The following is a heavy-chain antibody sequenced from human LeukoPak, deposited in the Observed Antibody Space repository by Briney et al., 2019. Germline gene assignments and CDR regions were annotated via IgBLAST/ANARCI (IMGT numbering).Heavy chain of an antibody. V-gene: IGHV4-39*07. CDR1: GGSISSSSYY. CDR3: ARRKYYYDSSGYYYAFDI. Sequence: SETLSLTCTVSGGSISSSSYYWGWIRQPPGKGLEWIGSIYYSGSTYYNPSLKSRVTISVDTSKNQFSLKLSSVTAADTAVYYCARRKYYYDSSGYYYAFDIWGQGTMVTVSS. D-gene: IGHD3-22*01. J-gene: IGHJ3*02. CDR2: IYYSGST.